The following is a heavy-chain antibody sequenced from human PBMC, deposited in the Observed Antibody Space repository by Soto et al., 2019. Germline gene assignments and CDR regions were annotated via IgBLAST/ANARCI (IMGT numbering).Heavy chain of an antibody. CDR2: MSPNSDST. CDR3: ARGVAAGVDY. V-gene: IGHV1-8*01. CDR1: GYTFTTYD. J-gene: IGHJ4*02. Sequence: QVQLVQSGAEVKKPGASVKVSCKASGYTFTTYDINWVRQATGQGLEWMGWMSPNSDSTGFAQKFQGRINVTRNTSMSTADMELSSLRSEDTAVYYCARGVAAGVDYWGQGTLVTVSA. D-gene: IGHD6-13*01.